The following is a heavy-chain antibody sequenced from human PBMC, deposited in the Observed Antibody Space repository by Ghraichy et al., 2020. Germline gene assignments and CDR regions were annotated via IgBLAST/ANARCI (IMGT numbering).Heavy chain of an antibody. J-gene: IGHJ4*02. V-gene: IGHV4-30-4*01. D-gene: IGHD2-21*02. CDR3: AGSYCSGDCYAVFEY. CDR2: VYDIVNV. CDR1: GGSTSGGAYY. Sequence: TLSLTCTVSGGSTSGGAYYWSWIRQAPGKGLEWIGYVYDIVNVYYSPSLESRVTISVDASQNQISLILHSVTAADTAVYYCAGSYCSGDCYAVFEYWGQGTPVTVSS.